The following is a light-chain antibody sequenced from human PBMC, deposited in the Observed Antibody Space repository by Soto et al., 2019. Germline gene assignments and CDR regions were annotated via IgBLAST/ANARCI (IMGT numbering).Light chain of an antibody. Sequence: EIVFTQAPGTLSLSPGERATPSCRASQRVSSSYLGWYQQKPGQAPRLLIYGASSRASGIPARFSGSGSGTDFTLTISNVEAEDFAVYYCHQCQSWPRTFGRGTKVDIK. CDR3: HQCQSWPRT. CDR1: QRVSSSY. V-gene: IGKV3-20*01. J-gene: IGKJ1*01. CDR2: GAS.